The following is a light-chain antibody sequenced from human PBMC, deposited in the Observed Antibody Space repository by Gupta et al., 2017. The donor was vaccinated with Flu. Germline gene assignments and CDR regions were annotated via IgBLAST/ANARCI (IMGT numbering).Light chain of an antibody. CDR3: HQYGSSPPT. V-gene: IGKV3-20*01. CDR2: GAS. CDR1: QSVRNSY. J-gene: IGKJ1*01. Sequence: EIVLTQSPGTLSLSPGERASLSCRASQSVRNSYLAWYQQRPGQAPRLLIYGASSRATGIPDRFSGGGSGTDFTLTISRLEPEDFALYHCHQYGSSPPTFGQGTKVEIK.